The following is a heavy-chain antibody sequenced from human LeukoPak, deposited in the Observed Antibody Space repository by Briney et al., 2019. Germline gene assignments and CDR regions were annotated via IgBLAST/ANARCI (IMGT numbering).Heavy chain of an antibody. Sequence: ASVKASCKASGYTFTGYYMHWVRQAPGQGLEWMGRINPNSGGTNYAQKFQGRVTMTRDTSISTAYMELSRLRSDDTAVYYCAASSYYYDSSGYYVDYWGQGTLVTVSS. J-gene: IGHJ4*02. V-gene: IGHV1-2*06. CDR1: GYTFTGYY. CDR3: AASSYYYDSSGYYVDY. CDR2: INPNSGGT. D-gene: IGHD3-22*01.